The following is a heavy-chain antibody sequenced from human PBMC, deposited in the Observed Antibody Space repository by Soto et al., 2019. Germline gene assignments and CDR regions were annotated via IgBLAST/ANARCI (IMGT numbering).Heavy chain of an antibody. CDR1: GLIFSNYA. J-gene: IGHJ4*02. Sequence: EVQLLESGGGLVQPGGSLRLSCAASGLIFSNYAMRWVRQAPGKGLEWVSAISGSGGSTYYADSVKGRFTISRDNSKNTLYLQMNILRAEDTAVYYCAKVSSYGDYVSYWGQGTLVTVSS. V-gene: IGHV3-23*01. CDR3: AKVSSYGDYVSY. D-gene: IGHD4-17*01. CDR2: ISGSGGST.